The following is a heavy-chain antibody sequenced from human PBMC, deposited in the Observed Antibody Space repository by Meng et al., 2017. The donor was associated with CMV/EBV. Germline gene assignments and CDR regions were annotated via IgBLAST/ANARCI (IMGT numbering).Heavy chain of an antibody. CDR1: GFTFSSYA. CDR2: ISSSGSTI. Sequence: GESLKISCAASGFTFSSYAMHWVRQAPGKGLEWVSYISSSGSTIYYADSVKGRFTISRDNAKNSLYLQMNSLRAEDTAVYYCARSQRDYFDYWGQGTLVTVSS. CDR3: ARSQRDYFDY. V-gene: IGHV3-48*04. J-gene: IGHJ4*02.